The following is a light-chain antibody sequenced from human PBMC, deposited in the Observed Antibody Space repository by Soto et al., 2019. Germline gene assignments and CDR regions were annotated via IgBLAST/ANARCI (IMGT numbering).Light chain of an antibody. CDR3: CSYAGSSYV. Sequence: QSFLTQPASVSGSPGQAITISCTGTSSDVGSYNLVSWYQQHPGKAPKLMIYEVSKRPSGVSNRFSGSKSGNTASLTISGLQAEDEADYYCCSYAGSSYVFGTGTKVTVL. J-gene: IGLJ1*01. CDR2: EVS. V-gene: IGLV2-23*02. CDR1: SSDVGSYNL.